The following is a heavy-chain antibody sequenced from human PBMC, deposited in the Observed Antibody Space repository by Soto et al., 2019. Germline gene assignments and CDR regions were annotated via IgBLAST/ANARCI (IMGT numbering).Heavy chain of an antibody. CDR3: ARDYYDSSGPLAGSY. CDR1: GYGFTSDG. CDR2: ISAYNGNT. Sequence: ASVKVACKGAGYGFTSDGGSWGRQATGQGLEWMGWISAYNGNTNYAQKLQGRVTMTTDTSTSTAYMELRSLRSDDTAVYYCARDYYDSSGPLAGSYWGQGTLVTVSS. D-gene: IGHD3-22*01. J-gene: IGHJ4*02. V-gene: IGHV1-18*01.